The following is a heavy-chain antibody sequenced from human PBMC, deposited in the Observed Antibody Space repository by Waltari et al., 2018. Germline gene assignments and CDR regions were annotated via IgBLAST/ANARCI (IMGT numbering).Heavy chain of an antibody. CDR2: INHSGST. V-gene: IGHV4-34*01. CDR1: GCSFSVYY. CDR3: ARGPRCSSTSCYDSWFDP. D-gene: IGHD2-2*01. Sequence: QVQLQQWGAGLLKPSETLSLTRAVYGCSFSVYYCTCIRYPPGKGLAWIGEINHSGSTNYNPSLKSRVTISVDTAKHQFSLKMSSVTAADTAVYYCARGPRCSSTSCYDSWFDPWGQGTLVTVSS. J-gene: IGHJ5*02.